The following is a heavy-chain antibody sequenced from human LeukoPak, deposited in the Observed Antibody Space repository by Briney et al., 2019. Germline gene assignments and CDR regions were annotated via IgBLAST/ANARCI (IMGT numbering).Heavy chain of an antibody. D-gene: IGHD2-21*02. CDR2: IYHSGST. CDR3: ARGWDCGGDCYYY. CDR1: GYSISSGYY. V-gene: IGHV4-38-2*02. J-gene: IGHJ4*02. Sequence: SETLSLTCTVSGYSISSGYYWGWIRQPPGKGLEWIGSIYHSGSTYYNPSLKSRVTISVGTSKNQFSLKLSSVTAADTAVYYCARGWDCGGDCYYYWGQGTLVTVSS.